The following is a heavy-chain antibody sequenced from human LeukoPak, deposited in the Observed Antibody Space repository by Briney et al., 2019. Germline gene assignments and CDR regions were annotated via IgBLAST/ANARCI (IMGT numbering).Heavy chain of an antibody. CDR1: GDSISSGRYY. D-gene: IGHD2-2*01. Sequence: PSQTLSLTCTVSGDSISSGRYYWTWIRQPAGKGLEWIGRIYTSGNTDYNPSFKSRVTISLDTSKSQFSMKLKSVTAADTAVYYCARDQGGVVPAAMPPYYYYYGMDVWGQGTTVTVSS. CDR2: IYTSGNT. V-gene: IGHV4-61*02. J-gene: IGHJ6*02. CDR3: ARDQGGVVPAAMPPYYYYYGMDV.